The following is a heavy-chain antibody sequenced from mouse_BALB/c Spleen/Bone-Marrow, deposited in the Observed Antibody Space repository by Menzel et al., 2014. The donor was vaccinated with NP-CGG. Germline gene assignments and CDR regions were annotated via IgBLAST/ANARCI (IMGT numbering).Heavy chain of an antibody. CDR2: IYPGDGDT. CDR1: GYSFSNYW. CDR3: ASRGDYSYAMDY. Sequence: QVQLQQPGAELVRPGSSVKISCKSSGYSFSNYWMNWMKQRPGQGLEWIGQIYPGDGDTNYNGKFEGKATLTADKSSSTAYMQLSSLTSEDSAVYFCASRGDYSYAMDYWGQGTSFTVSS. V-gene: IGHV1-80*01. J-gene: IGHJ4*01. D-gene: IGHD1-1*01.